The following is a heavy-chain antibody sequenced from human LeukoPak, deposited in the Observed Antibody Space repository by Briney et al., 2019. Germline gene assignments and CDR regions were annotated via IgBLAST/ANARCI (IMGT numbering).Heavy chain of an antibody. D-gene: IGHD3-22*01. CDR3: ARDDYYDSSGYYYPTIDY. CDR2: INPNSGGT. Sequence: ASVKVSCKASGYTFTGYYMHWVRQAPGQGLEWMGWINPNSGGTNYAQKFQGRVTMTRDTSISTAYMELSRLRSDDTAVYYCARDDYYDSSGYYYPTIDYWGQGTLVTVSS. V-gene: IGHV1-2*02. J-gene: IGHJ4*02. CDR1: GYTFTGYY.